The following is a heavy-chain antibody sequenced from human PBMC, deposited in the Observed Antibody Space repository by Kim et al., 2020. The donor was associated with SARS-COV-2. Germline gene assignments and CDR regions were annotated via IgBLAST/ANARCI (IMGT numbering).Heavy chain of an antibody. V-gene: IGHV3-23*01. Sequence: GGSLRLSCAASGFTFSSYAMSWVRQAPGKGLEWVSAISGSGGSTYYADSVKGRFTISRDNSKNTLYLQMNSLRAEDTAVHYCAKARRGGEDAFDIWGQGTMVTVSS. J-gene: IGHJ3*02. CDR3: AKARRGGEDAFDI. CDR1: GFTFSSYA. CDR2: ISGSGGST. D-gene: IGHD3-16*01.